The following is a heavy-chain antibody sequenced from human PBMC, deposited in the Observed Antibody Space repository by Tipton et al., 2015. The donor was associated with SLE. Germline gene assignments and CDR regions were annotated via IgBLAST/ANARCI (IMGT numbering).Heavy chain of an antibody. Sequence: SLRLSCAASGFTFSSYWMHWVRQAPGTGLVWVSRINSDGSSTRYADSVKGRFTISRDNAKTTLYLQRNSLRAEDTAVYYCARCSGEYSSGQEPSFDYWGQGTLVTVSS. CDR1: GFTFSSYW. V-gene: IGHV3-74*01. CDR3: ARCSGEYSSGQEPSFDY. CDR2: INSDGSST. J-gene: IGHJ4*02. D-gene: IGHD6-19*01.